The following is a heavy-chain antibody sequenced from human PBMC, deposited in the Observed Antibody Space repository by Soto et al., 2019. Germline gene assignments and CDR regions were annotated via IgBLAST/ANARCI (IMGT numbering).Heavy chain of an antibody. J-gene: IGHJ4*02. Sequence: QVQLVESGGGVVQPGRSLRLSCAASGFTCSSYGMHWVRQAPGKGLEWVAVISYDGSNKYYADSVKGRFTISRDNSKNTLSLQMNSLRAEDTAVYYCAKDRARYCGGGSCYSIFDYWSQGNLVTVSS. D-gene: IGHD2-15*01. CDR1: GFTCSSYG. V-gene: IGHV3-30*18. CDR3: AKDRARYCGGGSCYSIFDY. CDR2: ISYDGSNK.